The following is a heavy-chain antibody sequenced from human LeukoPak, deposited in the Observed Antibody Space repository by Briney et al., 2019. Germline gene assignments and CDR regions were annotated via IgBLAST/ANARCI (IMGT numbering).Heavy chain of an antibody. CDR3: ARERCSGGSCYANY. V-gene: IGHV1-2*02. Sequence: ASVKVSCKASGYTFTGYYMHWVRQAPGQGLEWMGWINPNSGGTNYAQKFQGRVTMTRDTSISTAYMELSRLRSDDTAVYYCARERCSGGSCYANYWGQGTLVTVSS. J-gene: IGHJ4*02. D-gene: IGHD2-15*01. CDR1: GYTFTGYY. CDR2: INPNSGGT.